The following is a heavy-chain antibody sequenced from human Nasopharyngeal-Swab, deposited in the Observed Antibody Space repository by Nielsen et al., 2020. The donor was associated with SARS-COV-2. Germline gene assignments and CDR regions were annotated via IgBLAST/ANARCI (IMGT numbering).Heavy chain of an antibody. J-gene: IGHJ6*02. Sequence: GGSLRLSCAASGFTFNSYAMSWVRQAPGKGLEWVSAISGSGGSTYYADSVKGRFTISRDNSKNTLYLQMNSLRAEDTAVYYCAKDFGYGDYWSVYYYGTDVWGQGTTVTVSS. D-gene: IGHD4-17*01. V-gene: IGHV3-23*01. CDR3: AKDFGYGDYWSVYYYGTDV. CDR2: ISGSGGST. CDR1: GFTFNSYA.